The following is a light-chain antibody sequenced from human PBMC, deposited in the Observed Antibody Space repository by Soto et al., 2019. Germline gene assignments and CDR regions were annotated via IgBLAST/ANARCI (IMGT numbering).Light chain of an antibody. J-gene: IGLJ2*01. Sequence: QSVLTQPASVSGTPGQSITLSCTGTSSDVGGYNYVSWYQQHPGKAPQLMIYDVSSRPSGVSHRFSGSKSGTTASLTISGLQAEDEAYYFCSSYTAITTTRVFGGGTKVTVL. CDR2: DVS. CDR3: SSYTAITTTRV. CDR1: SSDVGGYNY. V-gene: IGLV2-14*03.